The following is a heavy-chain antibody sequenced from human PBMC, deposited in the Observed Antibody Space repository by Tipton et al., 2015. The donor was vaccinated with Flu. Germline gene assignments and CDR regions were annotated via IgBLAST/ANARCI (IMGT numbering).Heavy chain of an antibody. CDR3: AGGGGAARRGWFDP. V-gene: IGHV5-51*03. CDR1: GYSFTSYW. CDR2: IDPGDPET. D-gene: IGHD6-6*01. Sequence: VQLVQSGAEVKKPGESLKISCKGSGYSFTSYWIGWGRQMPGKGLEWMGIIDPGDPETSDSPSFQGQVTISADKSISTAYLQWSSLRASDTAMYYCAGGGGAARRGWFDPWGQGTLVTVSS. J-gene: IGHJ5*02.